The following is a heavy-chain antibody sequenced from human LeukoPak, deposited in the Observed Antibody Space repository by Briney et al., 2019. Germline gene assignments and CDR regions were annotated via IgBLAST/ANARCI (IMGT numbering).Heavy chain of an antibody. J-gene: IGHJ4*02. CDR3: ARQRGQVAGTIDY. Sequence: ASVKVSCKASGGTFSSYGISWVRQAPGQGLEWMGRIIPILGIANYAQKFQGRVTITADKSTSTAYMELSSLRSEDTAVYYCARQRGQVAGTIDYWGQGTLVTVSS. CDR2: IIPILGIA. CDR1: GGTFSSYG. D-gene: IGHD6-19*01. V-gene: IGHV1-69*04.